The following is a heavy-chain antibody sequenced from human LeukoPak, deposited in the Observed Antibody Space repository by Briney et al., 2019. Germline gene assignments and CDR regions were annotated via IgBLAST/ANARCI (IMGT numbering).Heavy chain of an antibody. CDR3: ARDLNAWYQLLFY. Sequence: ASVTVSCTASGYTFTGYYMHWVRQAPGQGLEWMGRINPNSGGTNYAQKFQGRVTMTRDTSISTAYMELGRLRSDDTAVYYCARDLNAWYQLLFYWGQGTLVTVSS. CDR1: GYTFTGYY. V-gene: IGHV1-2*06. J-gene: IGHJ4*02. CDR2: INPNSGGT. D-gene: IGHD2-2*01.